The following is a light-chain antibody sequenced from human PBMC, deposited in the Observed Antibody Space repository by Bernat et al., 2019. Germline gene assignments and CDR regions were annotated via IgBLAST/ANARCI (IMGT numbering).Light chain of an antibody. CDR3: QAWDNEIWV. CDR2: RDT. Sequence: SYELTQPPSVSVSPGQTASITCSGDRLGDKYACWYQQKPGQSPVLVIYRDTKRPSGIPERFSGSKSGNTATLTISGTQAMDAADYFCQAWDNEIWVFGGGTKVTVL. CDR1: RLGDKY. J-gene: IGLJ3*02. V-gene: IGLV3-1*01.